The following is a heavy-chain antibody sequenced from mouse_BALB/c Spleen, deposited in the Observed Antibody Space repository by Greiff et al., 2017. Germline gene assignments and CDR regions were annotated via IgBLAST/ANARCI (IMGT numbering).Heavy chain of an antibody. J-gene: IGHJ2*01. D-gene: IGHD1-2*01. CDR3: ARHYYGPYYLDY. CDR1: GFTFSSYG. Sequence: EVKLMESGGDLVKPGGSLKLSCAASGFTFSSYGMSWVRQTPDKRLEWVATISSGGSYTYYPDSVKGRFTISRDNAKNTLYLQMSSLKSEDTAMYYCARHYYGPYYLDYWGQGTTLTVSS. V-gene: IGHV5-6*01. CDR2: ISSGGSYT.